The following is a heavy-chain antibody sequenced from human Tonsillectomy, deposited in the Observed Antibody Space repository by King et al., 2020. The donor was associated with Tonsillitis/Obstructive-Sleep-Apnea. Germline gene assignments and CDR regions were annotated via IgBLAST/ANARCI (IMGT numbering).Heavy chain of an antibody. CDR1: GFTVSSNY. D-gene: IGHD4-17*01. V-gene: IGHV3-66*01. CDR3: ARVQISTVTTSVGYWFFDL. J-gene: IGHJ2*01. Sequence: VQLVESGGGLVQPGGSLRLSCAASGFTVSSNYMSWVRQAPGKGLEWVSGIYSGGSAYYAEAVKGRFTISRDNSKNTLYLQMNSLRAEDTAVYYCARVQISTVTTSVGYWFFDLWGRGTLVTVSS. CDR2: IYSGGSA.